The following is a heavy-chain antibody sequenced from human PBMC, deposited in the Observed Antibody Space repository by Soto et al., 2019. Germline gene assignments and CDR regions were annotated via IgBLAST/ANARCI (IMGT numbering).Heavy chain of an antibody. Sequence: QVQLQESGPRLVKPSETLSLICIVSGGSISSHYWSWIRQPPGKGLEWIGYIYSSGSTNYNPSLKSRVIISVDTSNDQFSLKLSSVTAADTAVYYCARDRYSNGWVDNWGQGTLVTVSS. CDR1: GGSISSHY. J-gene: IGHJ4*02. CDR3: ARDRYSNGWVDN. V-gene: IGHV4-59*11. CDR2: IYSSGST. D-gene: IGHD6-19*01.